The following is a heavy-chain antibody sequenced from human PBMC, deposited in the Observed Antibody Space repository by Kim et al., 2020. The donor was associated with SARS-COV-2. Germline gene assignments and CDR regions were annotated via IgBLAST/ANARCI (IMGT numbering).Heavy chain of an antibody. CDR1: GFTFSSYG. Sequence: GGSLRLSCAASGFTFSSYGMHWVRQAPGKGLEWVAVIWYDGSNKYYADSVKGRFTISRDNSKNTLYLQMNSLRAEDTAVYYCAKGAWTYNYYGMDVWGQGTTVTVSS. CDR2: IWYDGSNK. CDR3: AKGAWTYNYYGMDV. J-gene: IGHJ6*02. D-gene: IGHD3-3*01. V-gene: IGHV3-33*06.